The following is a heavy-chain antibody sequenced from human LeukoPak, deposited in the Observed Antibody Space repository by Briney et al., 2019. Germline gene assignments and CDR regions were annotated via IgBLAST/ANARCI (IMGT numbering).Heavy chain of an antibody. CDR3: AKFMGSRVCDY. Sequence: GASLRLSCAASGFTFSSYAMSWVRQAPGKGLEWVTAISGSGGSTYYADSVKGRFTISRDNSKNTLYLQMNSLRAEDTAVYYCAKFMGSRVCDYWGQGTLVTVSS. CDR1: GFTFSSYA. D-gene: IGHD6-13*01. V-gene: IGHV3-23*01. CDR2: ISGSGGST. J-gene: IGHJ4*02.